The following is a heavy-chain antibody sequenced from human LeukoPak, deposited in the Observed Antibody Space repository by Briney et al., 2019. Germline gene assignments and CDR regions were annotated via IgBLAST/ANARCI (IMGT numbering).Heavy chain of an antibody. CDR2: ISGSGTTT. J-gene: IGHJ4*02. CDR1: GFTFSNYA. V-gene: IGHV3-23*01. CDR3: AKLNRVAIIRGESGFDY. D-gene: IGHD3-10*01. Sequence: PGGSLRLSCAASGFTFSNYAISWVRQAPGKWLEWVTGISGSGTTTYFADSVKGRFTISRDNSDDTVYLQMNSLRAEDTALYYCAKLNRVAIIRGESGFDYWGQGTLVTVSS.